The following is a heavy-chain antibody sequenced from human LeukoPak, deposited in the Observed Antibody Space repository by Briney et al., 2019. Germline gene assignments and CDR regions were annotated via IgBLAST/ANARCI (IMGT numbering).Heavy chain of an antibody. D-gene: IGHD3-22*01. CDR3: ARDSRYYDSSGYFQGFDY. CDR1: GGSISSGDYY. Sequence: SETLSLTCTVSGGSISSGDYYWSWIRQRPGKGLEWIGYIYYSGSTYYNPSLKSRVTISVDTSKNQFSLKLSSVTAADTAVYYCARDSRYYDSSGYFQGFDYWGQGTLVTVSS. CDR2: IYYSGST. V-gene: IGHV4-30-4*08. J-gene: IGHJ4*02.